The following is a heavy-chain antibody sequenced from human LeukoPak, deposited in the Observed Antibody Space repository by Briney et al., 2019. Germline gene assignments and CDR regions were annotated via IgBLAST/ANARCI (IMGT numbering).Heavy chain of an antibody. J-gene: IGHJ6*03. CDR1: GFTFSDYY. V-gene: IGHV3-11*01. Sequence: GGSLRLSCAASGFTFSDYYMSWIRQAPGKGLEWVSYISSSGNTIYYADSVKGRFTISRDNAKNSLYLQMNSLRAEDTAVYYCARSARRDGYILDHYYMDAWGKGTTVTISS. CDR3: ARSARRDGYILDHYYMDA. CDR2: ISSSGNTI. D-gene: IGHD5-24*01.